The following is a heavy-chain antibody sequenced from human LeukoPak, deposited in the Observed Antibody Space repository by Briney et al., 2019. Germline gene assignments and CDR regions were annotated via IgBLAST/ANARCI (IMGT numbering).Heavy chain of an antibody. CDR2: IHYTGST. J-gene: IGHJ2*01. CDR3: ARGASPTNGGSWYLDL. Sequence: PSETLSLTCQVLGGSIASYYWGWIRQPPGKGLEWIGYIHYTGSTSYTPTLKSRVTISVDTSKNFFSLKLNSVTPADTAAYYCARGASPTNGGSWYLDLWGRGTLVTVSS. CDR1: GGSIASYY. D-gene: IGHD7-27*01. V-gene: IGHV4-59*01.